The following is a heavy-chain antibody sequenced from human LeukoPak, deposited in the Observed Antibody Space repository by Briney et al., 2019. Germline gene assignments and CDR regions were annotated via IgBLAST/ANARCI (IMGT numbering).Heavy chain of an antibody. J-gene: IGHJ4*02. CDR2: ISYDGSNK. D-gene: IGHD6-19*01. V-gene: IGHV3-30-3*01. CDR1: GFTFSSYA. Sequence: GGSLRLSCAASGFTFSSYAMHWVRQAPGKGLEWVAVISYDGSNKYYADSVKGRFTISRDNSKNTLYLQMNSLRAEDTAVYYCAKGQRAPASYSSGWYVDYWGQGTLVTVSS. CDR3: AKGQRAPASYSSGWYVDY.